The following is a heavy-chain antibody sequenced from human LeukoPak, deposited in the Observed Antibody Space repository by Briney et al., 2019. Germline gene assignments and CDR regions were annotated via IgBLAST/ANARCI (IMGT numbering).Heavy chain of an antibody. D-gene: IGHD3-22*01. V-gene: IGHV4-4*02. CDR3: ARDPRPYDSSGYSHLFDY. CDR2: IYHSGST. Sequence: PSETLSLTCAVSGGSISSSNWWSWVRQPPGKGLEWIGVIYHSGSTNYNPSLKSRVTISVDKSKNQFSLKLSSVTAADTAVYYCARDPRPYDSSGYSHLFDYWGQGTLVTVSS. CDR1: GGSISSSNW. J-gene: IGHJ4*02.